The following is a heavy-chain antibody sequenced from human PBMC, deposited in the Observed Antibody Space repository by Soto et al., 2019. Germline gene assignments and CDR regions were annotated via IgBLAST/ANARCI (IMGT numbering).Heavy chain of an antibody. CDR2: IYYSGST. J-gene: IGHJ4*02. D-gene: IGHD6-13*01. Sequence: SETLSLTCTVSGGSISSGDYYWSWIRQPPGKGLEWIGYIYYSGSTYYNPSLKSRVTISVDTSKNQFSLKLSSVTAADTAVYYCARERGDIAAAGTAFDYWGQGTLVTVSS. CDR3: ARERGDIAAAGTAFDY. CDR1: GGSISSGDYY. V-gene: IGHV4-30-4*01.